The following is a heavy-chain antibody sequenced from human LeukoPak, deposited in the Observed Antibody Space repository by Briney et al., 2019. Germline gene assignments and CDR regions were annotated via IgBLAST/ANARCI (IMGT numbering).Heavy chain of an antibody. J-gene: IGHJ5*02. CDR2: IHPDGSIT. CDR3: APQQTYSPYNWFDP. Sequence: GRSLRLSCVGSGFTISNYWMHWVRQAPGTGLVWVSRIHPDGSITTYADSVKGRFTISRDNAKNTLYLQMNSLRAEDTAVYYCAPQQTYSPYNWFDPWGQGTLVTVSS. D-gene: IGHD5-12*01. CDR1: GFTISNYW. V-gene: IGHV3-74*03.